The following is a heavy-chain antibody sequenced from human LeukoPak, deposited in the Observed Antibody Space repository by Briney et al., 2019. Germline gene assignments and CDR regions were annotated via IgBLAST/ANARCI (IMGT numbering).Heavy chain of an antibody. J-gene: IGHJ5*02. CDR2: INPNSGGI. Sequence: ASVKVSCKASGYTFTGYYMHWVRQAPGQGLEWMGWINPNSGGINYAQKFQGRVTMTRDTSISTAYMKLSRLRSDDTAVYYCARDTAMVTYWFDPWGQGTLVTVSS. CDR3: ARDTAMVTYWFDP. CDR1: GYTFTGYY. D-gene: IGHD5-18*01. V-gene: IGHV1-2*02.